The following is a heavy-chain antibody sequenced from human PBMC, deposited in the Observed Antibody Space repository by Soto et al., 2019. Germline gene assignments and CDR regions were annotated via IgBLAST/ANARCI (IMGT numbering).Heavy chain of an antibody. D-gene: IGHD4-17*01. CDR3: ARAMTKVNIIDF. Sequence: PSETLSLTCRVPGGGSLNRGVYNWTCIRQRPGKGLEWIGCISHSGNTYYNPSLKSRVTISVDRSKNKFSLKLSSVTAADTAVVFCARAMTKVNIIDFWGQGTLGTVSS. CDR2: ISHSGNT. J-gene: IGHJ4*02. CDR1: GGGSLNRGVYN. V-gene: IGHV4-30-2*01.